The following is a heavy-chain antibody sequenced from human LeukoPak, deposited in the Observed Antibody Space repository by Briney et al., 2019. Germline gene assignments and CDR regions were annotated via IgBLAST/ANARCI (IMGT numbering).Heavy chain of an antibody. D-gene: IGHD3-22*01. CDR2: ICDSGRTI. Sequence: GGSLRLSRAASGFTFSDYYMSWIRQAPGKGLEWVSYICDSGRTIYYAGSVKGRFTISRDNAKNSVYLQMNNLGAEDTAVYYCARDRLGDYDHSGYYDKWGQGTLVTVSS. CDR1: GFTFSDYY. J-gene: IGHJ4*02. CDR3: ARDRLGDYDHSGYYDK. V-gene: IGHV3-11*01.